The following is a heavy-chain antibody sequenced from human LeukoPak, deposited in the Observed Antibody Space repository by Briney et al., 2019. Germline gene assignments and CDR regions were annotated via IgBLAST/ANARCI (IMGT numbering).Heavy chain of an antibody. D-gene: IGHD5-12*01. J-gene: IGHJ4*02. CDR1: GYTFTGYY. V-gene: IGHV1-2*02. Sequence: GASVKVSCKASGYTFTGYYMHWVRQAPGQGLEWMGWINPNSGGTNYAQKFQGRVTITRDTSISTAYMELSRLRSDDTAVYYCARDEPYGGYESDYWGQGTLVTVSS. CDR3: ARDEPYGGYESDY. CDR2: INPNSGGT.